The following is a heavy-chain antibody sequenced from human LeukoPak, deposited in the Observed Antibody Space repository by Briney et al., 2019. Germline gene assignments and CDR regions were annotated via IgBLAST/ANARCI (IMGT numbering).Heavy chain of an antibody. V-gene: IGHV3-21*01. J-gene: IGHJ5*02. CDR1: GFTFSSYS. CDR3: ARMPYSSSSNWFDP. CDR2: ISSSSSYI. D-gene: IGHD6-13*01. Sequence: GGSLRLSCAASGFTFSSYSMNWVRQAPGKGLEWVPSISSSSSYIYYADSVKGRFTISRDNAKNSLYLQMNSLRAEDTAVYYCARMPYSSSSNWFDPWGQGTLVTVSS.